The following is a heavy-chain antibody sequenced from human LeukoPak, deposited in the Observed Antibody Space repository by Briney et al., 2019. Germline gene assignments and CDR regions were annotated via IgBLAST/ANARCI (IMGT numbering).Heavy chain of an antibody. V-gene: IGHV4-59*12. CDR2: IYYSGST. D-gene: IGHD6-19*01. CDR3: ARWKANSGWYLAKYYFDY. Sequence: SETLSLTCTVSGGSISSYYWSWIRQPPGKGLEWIGYIYYSGSTNYNPSLKSRVTISVDTSKNQFSLKLSSVTAADTAVYYCARWKANSGWYLAKYYFDYWGQGTLVTVSS. J-gene: IGHJ4*02. CDR1: GGSISSYY.